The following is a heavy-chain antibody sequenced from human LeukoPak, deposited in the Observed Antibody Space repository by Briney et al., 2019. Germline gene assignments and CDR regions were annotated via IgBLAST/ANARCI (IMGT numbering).Heavy chain of an antibody. CDR2: INPNSGGT. CDR1: GYTFTGYY. CDR3: ARWGKYCSSTSCYNPD. V-gene: IGHV1-2*02. J-gene: IGHJ4*02. Sequence: ASVKVSCKASGYTFTGYYMHWVRQAPGQGLEWMGWINPNSGGTNYAQKFQGRVTMTRDTSISTAYMELSRLRSDDTAVYYCARWGKYCSSTSCYNPDWGQGTLVTVSS. D-gene: IGHD2-2*02.